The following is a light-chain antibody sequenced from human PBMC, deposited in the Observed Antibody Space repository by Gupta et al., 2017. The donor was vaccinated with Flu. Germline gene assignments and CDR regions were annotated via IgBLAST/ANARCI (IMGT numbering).Light chain of an antibody. J-gene: IGLJ3*02. CDR2: EVS. CDR3: SSYTSSSTPWV. V-gene: IGLV2-14*01. CDR1: SSDVGGYNY. Sequence: QPALPHPASVSGSPGQSITISCTGTSSDVGGYNYVSWYQQHPGKAPKLMIYEVSNRPSGVSNRFSGSKSGNTASLTISGLQAEDEADYYCSSYTSSSTPWVFGGGTKLTVL.